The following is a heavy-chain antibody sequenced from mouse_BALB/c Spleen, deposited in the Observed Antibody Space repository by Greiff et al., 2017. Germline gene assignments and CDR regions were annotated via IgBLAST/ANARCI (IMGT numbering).Heavy chain of an antibody. CDR3: ERRRGNYSYAMDY. D-gene: IGHD2-1*01. CDR1: GYSITSDYA. CDR2: ISYSGST. Sequence: DVQLQESGPGLVKPSQSLSLTCTVSGYSITSDYAWNWIRQFPGNKLEWMGYISYSGSTSYNPSLKSRISITQDTSKNQFFLQLNSVTTEDTATYYCERRRGNYSYAMDYWGQGTSVTVSS. V-gene: IGHV3-2*02. J-gene: IGHJ4*01.